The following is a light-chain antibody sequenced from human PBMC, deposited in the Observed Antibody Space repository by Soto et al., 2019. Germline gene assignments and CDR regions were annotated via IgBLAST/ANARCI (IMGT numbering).Light chain of an antibody. CDR3: QSYDSSLSGYV. J-gene: IGLJ2*01. V-gene: IGLV1-40*01. CDR2: GNG. Sequence: QSVLTQPPSVSGAPGQRVTISCTGSSSNIGAGYDVHWYQQLPGTAPKLLIYGNGNRPSGVPDRFSGSKSGTSASLAITGLQAEDEADYYCQSYDSSLSGYVFGGGTKLTVL. CDR1: SSNIGAGYD.